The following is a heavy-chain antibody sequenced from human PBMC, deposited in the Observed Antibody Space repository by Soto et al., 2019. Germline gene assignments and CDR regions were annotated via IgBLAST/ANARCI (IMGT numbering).Heavy chain of an antibody. CDR3: AALGVNFDH. J-gene: IGHJ4*02. CDR1: GFTFTSSA. D-gene: IGHD2-8*01. Sequence: QMQLVQSGPEVKKPGTSVKVSCKASGFTFTSSAVQWVRQARGQRLEWIGWIGVGSGNRHYAQKVQERVTITRDMSTNTAYMELSSLRSEDTAVYYCAALGVNFDHWGQGTLVTVSS. CDR2: IGVGSGNR. V-gene: IGHV1-58*01.